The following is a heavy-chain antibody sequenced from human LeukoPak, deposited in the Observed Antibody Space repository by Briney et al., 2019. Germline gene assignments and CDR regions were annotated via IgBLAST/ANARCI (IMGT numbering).Heavy chain of an antibody. Sequence: SSETLSLTCTVSGGSISSSSYYWGWIRQPPGKGLEWIGSIYYSGSTYYNPSLKSRVTISVDTSKNQFSLKLSSVTAADTAVYYCARVRAIGPVGCFDPWGQGTLVTVSS. V-gene: IGHV4-39*07. CDR3: ARVRAIGPVGCFDP. CDR2: IYYSGST. J-gene: IGHJ5*02. CDR1: GGSISSSSYY. D-gene: IGHD2-2*01.